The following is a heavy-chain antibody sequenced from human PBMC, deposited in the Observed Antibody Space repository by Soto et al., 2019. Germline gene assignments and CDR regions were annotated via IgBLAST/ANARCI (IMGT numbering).Heavy chain of an antibody. J-gene: IGHJ3*02. D-gene: IGHD3-22*01. CDR2: ISWNSGSI. CDR3: AKAYDSSPYDAFDI. CDR1: GFTFDDYA. Sequence: EVQLVESGGGLVQPGRSLRLSCAASGFTFDDYAMHWVQQAPGKGVEWVSGISWNSGSIGYADSVKGRFTITRDPAKNSPYLIMNSLRAEYTALYYCAKAYDSSPYDAFDIWGQGTMVTVSS. V-gene: IGHV3-9*01.